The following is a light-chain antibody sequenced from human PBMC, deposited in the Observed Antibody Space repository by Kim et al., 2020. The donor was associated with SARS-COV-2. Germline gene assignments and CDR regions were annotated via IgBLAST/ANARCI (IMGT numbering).Light chain of an antibody. CDR1: RSTIGGNS. V-gene: IGLV1-44*01. CDR2: SND. J-gene: IGLJ3*02. Sequence: QSVLTQPPSASGTPGQKIVISCSGGRSTIGGNSVNWYQQNPGAAPRVLVYSNDQRPSGVPDRFSGSKSGTTGSLAISGLQPEDEADYYCAAWDDNLNGPVFGGGTQLTVL. CDR3: AAWDDNLNGPV.